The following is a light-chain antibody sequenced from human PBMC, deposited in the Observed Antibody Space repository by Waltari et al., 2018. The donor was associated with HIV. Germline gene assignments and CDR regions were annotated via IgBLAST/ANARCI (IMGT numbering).Light chain of an antibody. CDR3: SSYTSSSTLV. Sequence: QSALTQPASVSGSPGQSITISCTGTSSDVGGYNYVSLYQQHPGKAPKLMIYDVSNRPSGFSNRFPGSKSGNTASLTISGLQAEDEAEYYCSSYTSSSTLVFGGGTKLTVL. CDR2: DVS. J-gene: IGLJ3*02. CDR1: SSDVGGYNY. V-gene: IGLV2-14*03.